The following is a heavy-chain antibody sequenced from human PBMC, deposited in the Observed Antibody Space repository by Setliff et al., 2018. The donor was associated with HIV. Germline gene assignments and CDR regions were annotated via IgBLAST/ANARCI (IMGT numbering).Heavy chain of an antibody. J-gene: IGHJ4*02. CDR2: LNNDGGST. V-gene: IGHV3-74*01. CDR1: GFTFSSYW. Sequence: GESLKISCAASGFTFSSYWMHWVRQAPGKGLVWVSRLNNDGGSTDYADSVKGRFTISRDNAKNTLYLQMNSLRAEDTAVYYCSRDPEGYYDSSGYYRRGFLNYWGQGTLVTVSS. CDR3: SRDPEGYYDSSGYYRRGFLNY. D-gene: IGHD3-22*01.